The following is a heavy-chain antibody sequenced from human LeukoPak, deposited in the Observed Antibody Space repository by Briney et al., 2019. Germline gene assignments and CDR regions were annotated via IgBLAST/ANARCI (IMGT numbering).Heavy chain of an antibody. V-gene: IGHV7-4-1*02. D-gene: IGHD4/OR15-4a*01. J-gene: IGHJ5*02. CDR1: GYTFNRYG. Sequence: ASVKVSCKASGYTFNRYGMNWVRQAPGQGLEWMGWINTNTGNPTYAQGFTGRFVFSLDTSVSTAYLQINSLKAEDTAVYYCARGGWPTMGVWFDPWGQGTLVTVSS. CDR2: INTNTGNP. CDR3: ARGGWPTMGVWFDP.